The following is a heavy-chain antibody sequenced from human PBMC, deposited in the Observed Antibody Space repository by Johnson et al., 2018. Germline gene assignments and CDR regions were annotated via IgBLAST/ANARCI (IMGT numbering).Heavy chain of an antibody. CDR3: TRVIGCSGGSCYWQDYYYYYMDV. Sequence: EVQLVESGGGLVKPGRSLRLSCTASGFTFGDYAMSWFRQAPGKGLEWVGFIRSKAYGGTTEYAASVKGRFTISRDDSKSIAYLQMNSLKTEDTAVYYCTRVIGCSGGSCYWQDYYYYYMDVWGKGTTVTVSS. CDR1: GFTFGDYA. J-gene: IGHJ6*03. D-gene: IGHD2-15*01. V-gene: IGHV3-49*05. CDR2: IRSKAYGGTT.